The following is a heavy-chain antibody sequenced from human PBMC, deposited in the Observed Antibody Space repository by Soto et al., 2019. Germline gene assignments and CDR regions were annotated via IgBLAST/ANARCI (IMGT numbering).Heavy chain of an antibody. Sequence: SETLSLTCTVSGGSISSSSYYWGWIRQPPGKGLEWIGSIYYSGSTYYNPSLKSRVTISVDTSKNQFSLKLSSVTAADTAVYYCARRRAYYPSHGSGSSYFDYWGQGTLVTVSS. D-gene: IGHD3-10*01. J-gene: IGHJ4*02. CDR1: GGSISSSSYY. CDR3: ARRRAYYPSHGSGSSYFDY. V-gene: IGHV4-39*01. CDR2: IYYSGST.